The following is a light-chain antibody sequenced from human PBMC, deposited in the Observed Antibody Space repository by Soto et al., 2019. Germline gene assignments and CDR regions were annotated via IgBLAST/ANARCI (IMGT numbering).Light chain of an antibody. CDR2: GAS. CDR3: HQYNNWPPYT. V-gene: IGKV3-15*01. J-gene: IGKJ2*01. CDR1: QSVSSD. Sequence: EIVMTQSPDTLSVSPGERVTLSCRASQSVSSDLAWYQQKPGQAPRLLIYGASTRATDVAARFSGSGSGTDFTLTISSLQSEDFAVYYCHQYNNWPPYTFGQGTTLEIK.